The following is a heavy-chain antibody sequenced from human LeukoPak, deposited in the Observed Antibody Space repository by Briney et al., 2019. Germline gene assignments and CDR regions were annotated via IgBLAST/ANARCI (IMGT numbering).Heavy chain of an antibody. V-gene: IGHV1-18*04. Sequence: ASVKVSCKASGYTFTSYGISWVRQAPGQELEWMGRISAYNGNTNYAQTLNGRVTMTTDTSTSTAYMELRSLRSDDTAVYYCARVSNYDILTGERWGQGTLVTVSS. CDR2: ISAYNGNT. D-gene: IGHD3-9*01. J-gene: IGHJ4*02. CDR1: GYTFTSYG. CDR3: ARVSNYDILTGER.